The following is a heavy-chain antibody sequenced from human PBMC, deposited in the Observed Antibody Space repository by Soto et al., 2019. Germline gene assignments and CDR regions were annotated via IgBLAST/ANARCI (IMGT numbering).Heavy chain of an antibody. CDR1: GYSFTSYW. J-gene: IGHJ4*02. Sequence: GESLKISCKGSGYSFTSYWIAWVRQMPGKGLEWMGVIYPGDSDTRYSPSFQGQVTISADKSISTTYLHWSSLKASDTAIYYCARSIAVAGPHYWGQGTLVTVS. V-gene: IGHV5-51*01. CDR2: IYPGDSDT. CDR3: ARSIAVAGPHY. D-gene: IGHD6-19*01.